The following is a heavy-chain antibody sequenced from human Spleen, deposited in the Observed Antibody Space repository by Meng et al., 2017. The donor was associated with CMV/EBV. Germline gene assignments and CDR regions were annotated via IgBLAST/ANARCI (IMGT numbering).Heavy chain of an antibody. V-gene: IGHV3-11*04. CDR3: ARDSGRMEWLLSA. CDR2: ISSSGSTI. CDR1: GFTFSDYY. J-gene: IGHJ5*02. Sequence: GESLKISCAASGFTFSDYYMTWIRQVPGKGLAWVSYISSSGSTIYYADSVKGRFTISGDNARNSLYLQMNSLRVEDTAVYYCARDSGRMEWLLSAWGQGTLVTVSS. D-gene: IGHD3-3*01.